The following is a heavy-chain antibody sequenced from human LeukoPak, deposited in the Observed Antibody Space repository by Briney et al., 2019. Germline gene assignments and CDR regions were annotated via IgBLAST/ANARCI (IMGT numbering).Heavy chain of an antibody. CDR1: GFTFSIYR. Sequence: GGSLRLSCAASGFTFSIYRMNWVRQAPGKGLEWVAFINGSSTYIYYADSVKGRFTISRDNAKNSLYLQMNSLRAEDTAVYYCAKVASDYTLDYWGQGTLVTVSS. CDR2: INGSSTYI. D-gene: IGHD4-11*01. V-gene: IGHV3-21*04. CDR3: AKVASDYTLDY. J-gene: IGHJ4*02.